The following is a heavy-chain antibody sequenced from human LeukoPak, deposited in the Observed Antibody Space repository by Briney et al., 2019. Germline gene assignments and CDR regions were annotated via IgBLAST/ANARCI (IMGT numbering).Heavy chain of an antibody. J-gene: IGHJ6*02. CDR1: GFTFSDYY. CDR2: ISSSDTYT. D-gene: IGHD1-1*01. V-gene: IGHV3-11*06. CDR3: ARDLLERTRYKYGMDV. Sequence: GGSLRLSCAASGFTFSDYYMSWIRQAPGKGLEWVSYISSSDTYTNYADSVKGRFTISRDNAKNSLYLQMNSLRAEDTAVYYCARDLLERTRYKYGMDVWGQGITVTVSS.